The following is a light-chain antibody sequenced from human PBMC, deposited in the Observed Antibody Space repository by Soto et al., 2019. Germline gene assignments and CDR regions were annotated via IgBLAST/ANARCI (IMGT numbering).Light chain of an antibody. CDR1: QSVSSY. CDR3: QQYFEWPPMT. CDR2: GAS. Sequence: EAVLTQSPATLSLSPGERATLSCRASQSVSSYLAWYQQKPGQAPRLLISGASSRATGIPDRFSGSGSGTDFTLTISRLEPEDFAIYYCQQYFEWPPMTFGQGAKVDI. V-gene: IGKV3D-20*02. J-gene: IGKJ1*01.